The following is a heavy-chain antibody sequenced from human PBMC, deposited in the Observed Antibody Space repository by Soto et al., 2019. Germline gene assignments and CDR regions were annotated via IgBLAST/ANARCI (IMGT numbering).Heavy chain of an antibody. CDR2: IYYSGST. CDR1: GGSISSSSYY. Sequence: SETLSLTCTVSGGSISSSSYYWGWIRQPPGKGLEGIGSIYYSGSTYYNPSLKSRVTISVDTSKHQFSLKLSSVPAADTALYYCARPQSHSSSHVGLWGQGTSVIVSS. V-gene: IGHV4-39*01. CDR3: ARPQSHSSSHVGL. D-gene: IGHD6-13*01. J-gene: IGHJ5*02.